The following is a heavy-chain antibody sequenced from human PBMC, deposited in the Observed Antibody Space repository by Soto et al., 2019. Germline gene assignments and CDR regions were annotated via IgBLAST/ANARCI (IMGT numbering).Heavy chain of an antibody. CDR1: GFTFSSYW. CDR2: INSDGSNK. D-gene: IGHD2-2*01. Sequence: GGSLRLSCAASGFTFSSYWIHWVRQAPGKGLVWVSRINSDGSNKYYADSVKGRFTISRDNSKNTLYLQMNSLRAEDTAVYYCARVVPAAMYYYYGMDVWGQGTTVTVSS. J-gene: IGHJ6*02. V-gene: IGHV3-74*01. CDR3: ARVVPAAMYYYYGMDV.